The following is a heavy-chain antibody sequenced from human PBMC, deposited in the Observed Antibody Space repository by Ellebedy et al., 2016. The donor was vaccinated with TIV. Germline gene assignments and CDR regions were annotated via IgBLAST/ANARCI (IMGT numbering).Heavy chain of an antibody. V-gene: IGHV3-21*01. CDR2: ISTITNY. Sequence: GESLKISCAASGFTFSTYSLNWVRQAPGKGLEWVSSISTITNYADSVRGRFTISRDNAKNSLYLQMNSLRAEDTAVYYCSRGGGYGGGTCYYPDFWGQGTLVTVSS. CDR1: GFTFSTYS. CDR3: SRGGGYGGGTCYYPDF. D-gene: IGHD2-15*01. J-gene: IGHJ4*02.